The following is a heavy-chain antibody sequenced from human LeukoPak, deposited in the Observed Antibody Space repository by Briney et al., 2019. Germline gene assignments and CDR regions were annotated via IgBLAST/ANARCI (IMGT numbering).Heavy chain of an antibody. CDR2: VYYGGTT. J-gene: IGHJ4*02. Sequence: SETLSLTCTVSGDSISTYYWGWIRQPPGKGLEWIGGVYYGGTTYYNPSLKSRVTMSVDTSRSHFSLKLSSVTAADTAVYYCARDEGDPYFDYWGQGTLVTVSS. CDR3: ARDEGDPYFDY. CDR1: GDSISTYY. V-gene: IGHV4-39*02. D-gene: IGHD3-16*01.